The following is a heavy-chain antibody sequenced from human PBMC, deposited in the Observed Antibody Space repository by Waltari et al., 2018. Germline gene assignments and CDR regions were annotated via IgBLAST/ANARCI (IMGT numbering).Heavy chain of an antibody. Sequence: QVQLVESGGGVVQPGRSLRLSCAASGFTFSSYGMHWVRQAPDKGLEWVAVISYDGSNKYYADSVKGRFTISRDNSKNTLYLQMNSLRAEDTAVYYCAKVGAGGSYFDYWGQGTLVTVSS. D-gene: IGHD3-16*01. CDR1: GFTFSSYG. CDR3: AKVGAGGSYFDY. J-gene: IGHJ4*02. V-gene: IGHV3-30*18. CDR2: ISYDGSNK.